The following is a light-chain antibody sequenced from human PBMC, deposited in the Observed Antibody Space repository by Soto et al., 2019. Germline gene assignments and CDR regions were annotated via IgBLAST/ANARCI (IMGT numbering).Light chain of an antibody. CDR3: QSYDSSLSAPYV. Sequence: QSVLTHPPSVSGAPGQRVTISCTGSSSNIGAGYGVHWYQHLPGTAPKLLIYGNSNRPSGVPDRFSGSKSGPSASLAITGLQADDEADYYCQSYDSSLSAPYVFGTGTKVTVL. CDR2: GNS. CDR1: SSNIGAGYG. J-gene: IGLJ1*01. V-gene: IGLV1-40*01.